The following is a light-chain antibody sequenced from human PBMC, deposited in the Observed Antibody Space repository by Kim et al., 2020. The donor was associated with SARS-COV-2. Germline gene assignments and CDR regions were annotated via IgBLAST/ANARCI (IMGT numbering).Light chain of an antibody. Sequence: GDRVTITCRASPSFISGLAWYQQKPGKVPKLLIYKTSILESGVPSRFSGSGSGTEFTLTISSLQPDDFATYYCQQYNNFPITFGQGTRLEIK. CDR3: QQYNNFPIT. CDR2: KTS. V-gene: IGKV1-5*03. J-gene: IGKJ5*01. CDR1: PSFISG.